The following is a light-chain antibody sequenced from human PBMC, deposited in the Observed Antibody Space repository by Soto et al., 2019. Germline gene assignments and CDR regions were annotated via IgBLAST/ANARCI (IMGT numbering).Light chain of an antibody. Sequence: DIPMTQSPSSLSASVGDTVTITCRASQGITNYLAWYQQKPGKIPKLLIYDASTLQSGVPSRFSGSESGTDFTLTITSLQPEDVATYYCQKYDSAPLTFGGGTKVQIK. CDR2: DAS. CDR1: QGITNY. V-gene: IGKV1-27*01. J-gene: IGKJ4*01. CDR3: QKYDSAPLT.